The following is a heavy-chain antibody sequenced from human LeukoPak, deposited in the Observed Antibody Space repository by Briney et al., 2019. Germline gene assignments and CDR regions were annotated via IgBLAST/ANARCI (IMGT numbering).Heavy chain of an antibody. J-gene: IGHJ4*02. Sequence: PGGSLRLSCAASGFTFSSYAMSWVRQAPGKGLEWVSSISGSYGSTYYADSVKGRFTISRDNSKNTLYLQMNSLRAEDTAVYYCAKDHCSSTSCYRAMTTSEYYFDYWGQGTLVTVSS. CDR3: AKDHCSSTSCYRAMTTSEYYFDY. V-gene: IGHV3-23*01. CDR2: ISGSYGST. CDR1: GFTFSSYA. D-gene: IGHD2-2*01.